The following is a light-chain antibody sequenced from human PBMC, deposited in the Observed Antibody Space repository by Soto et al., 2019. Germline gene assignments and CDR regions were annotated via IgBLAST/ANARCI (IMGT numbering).Light chain of an antibody. CDR3: SSYTGSSTA. CDR2: DVF. Sequence: QSALTQPASVSGSPGQSITISCTGTSSDIGRYNYVSWYQQHSGKAPKLMIYDVFNRPSGVSIRFSGSKSGNTASLTISGLQAEDEADYYCSSYTGSSTAFGGGTKLTV. J-gene: IGLJ2*01. V-gene: IGLV2-14*03. CDR1: SSDIGRYNY.